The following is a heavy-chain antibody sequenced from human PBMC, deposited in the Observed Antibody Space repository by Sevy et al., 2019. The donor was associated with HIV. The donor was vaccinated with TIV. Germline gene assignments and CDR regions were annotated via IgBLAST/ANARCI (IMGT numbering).Heavy chain of an antibody. Sequence: SETQSLTCTVSGGSISSYNWSWIRQPPGKGLEWIGYIYYSRSTNYNPSLKSRVTISVDTSKNQFSLKLSSVTAADTAVYYCARLNYAYVWGSYRYLDYWGQGTLVTVSS. J-gene: IGHJ4*02. V-gene: IGHV4-59*12. CDR3: ARLNYAYVWGSYRYLDY. CDR1: GGSISSYN. D-gene: IGHD3-16*02. CDR2: IYYSRST.